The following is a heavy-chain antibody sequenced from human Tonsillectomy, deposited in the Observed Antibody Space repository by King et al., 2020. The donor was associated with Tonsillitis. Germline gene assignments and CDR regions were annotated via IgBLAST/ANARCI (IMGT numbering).Heavy chain of an antibody. CDR3: ARAISSSFTYGMDV. J-gene: IGHJ6*04. CDR1: GGSISSSSYS. D-gene: IGHD6-6*01. V-gene: IGHV4-30-2*01. CDR2: IYHSGST. Sequence: LQLQESGSGLVKPSQTLSLTCAVSGGSISSSSYSWSWIRQPPGKGLEWIGYIYHSGSTYYNPSLKSRVTISVDRAKNQFSLKLSSVTAADTAIYYCARAISSSFTYGMDVWGEGTTLTVSP.